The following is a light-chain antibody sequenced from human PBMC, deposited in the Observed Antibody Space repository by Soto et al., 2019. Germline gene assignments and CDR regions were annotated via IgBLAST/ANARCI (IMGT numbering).Light chain of an antibody. CDR1: TSDVGGLNY. CDR3: SSYTTSSTWV. CDR2: EVT. J-gene: IGLJ3*02. V-gene: IGLV2-14*01. Sequence: SALTQPASVSGFPGQSITISCTGTTSDVGGLNYVSWYQHHPGNAPKLLIYEVTNRPSGVSDRFSGSKSDNTASLTVSGLQAEDESDYYCSSYTTSSTWVFGGGTKVAVL.